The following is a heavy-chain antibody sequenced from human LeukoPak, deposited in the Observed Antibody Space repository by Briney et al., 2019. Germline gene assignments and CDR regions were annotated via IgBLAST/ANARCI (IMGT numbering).Heavy chain of an antibody. Sequence: GGSLRLSCAASGFTFSSYSMNWVRQAPGKGLEWVSSISSSSSYIYYADSVKGRFTISRDNAKNSLYLQMNSLRAEDTAVYYCARPNGPYDSSGYYFLGAFDIWGQETMVTVSS. D-gene: IGHD3-22*01. CDR2: ISSSSSYI. CDR1: GFTFSSYS. V-gene: IGHV3-21*01. J-gene: IGHJ3*02. CDR3: ARPNGPYDSSGYYFLGAFDI.